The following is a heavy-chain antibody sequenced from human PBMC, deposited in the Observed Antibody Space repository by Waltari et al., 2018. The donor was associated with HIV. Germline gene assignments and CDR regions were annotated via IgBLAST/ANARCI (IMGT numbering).Heavy chain of an antibody. CDR3: VRTRLGGDGMDV. CDR1: GFSFHNYG. Sequence: VQLVESGGGVVQPGRSLRLSCAASGFSFHNYGMDWVRQAPGKGLEWVAVIWYDGSKKYYADSAKGRFTISRDNSKNTLYLQINSLRVEDTAVYFCVRTRLGGDGMDVWGQGTTVTVS. CDR2: IWYDGSKK. J-gene: IGHJ6*02. V-gene: IGHV3-33*01. D-gene: IGHD6-6*01.